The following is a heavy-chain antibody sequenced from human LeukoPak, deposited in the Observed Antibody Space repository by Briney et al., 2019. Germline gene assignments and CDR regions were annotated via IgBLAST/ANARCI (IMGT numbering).Heavy chain of an antibody. CDR2: ISSSGSTI. J-gene: IGHJ4*02. CDR3: ARDRGRLYYYDSSGYHDY. V-gene: IGHV3-11*01. D-gene: IGHD3-22*01. Sequence: GGSLRLSCAASGFTFSDYYMSWIRQAPGKGLEWVSYISSSGSTIYYADSVKGRFTISRDNAKNSLYLQMNSLRAEDTAVYYCARDRGRLYYYDSSGYHDYWGQGTLVTVSS. CDR1: GFTFSDYY.